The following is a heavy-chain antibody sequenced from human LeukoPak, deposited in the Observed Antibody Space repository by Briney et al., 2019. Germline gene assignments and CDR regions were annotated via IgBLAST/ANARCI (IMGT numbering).Heavy chain of an antibody. D-gene: IGHD5-18*01. CDR2: INTNTGNP. V-gene: IGHV7-4-1*02. J-gene: IGHJ4*02. CDR3: GRDPRLGIRGYTYGYIDY. Sequence: ASVKVSCKTSGYTFSSYTITWVRQAPGQGLEWMGWINTNTGNPTYAQGFTGRYVFSLDTSVSTAHLQISGLTADDTAVYFCGRDPRLGIRGYTYGYIDYWGQGTPVTVSS. CDR1: GYTFSSYT.